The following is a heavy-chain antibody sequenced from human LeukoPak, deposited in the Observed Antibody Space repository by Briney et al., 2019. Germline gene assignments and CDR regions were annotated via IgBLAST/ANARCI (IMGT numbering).Heavy chain of an antibody. Sequence: SETLSLTCTVSGYSISSGYYWGWIRQPPGKGLEWIGSIYHSGSTYYNPSLKSRVTISVDTSKNQFSLKLSSVTAADTAVYYCARGEGYSSGWGIFDYWGQGTLVTVPS. J-gene: IGHJ4*02. CDR3: ARGEGYSSGWGIFDY. V-gene: IGHV4-38-2*02. CDR1: GYSISSGYY. CDR2: IYHSGST. D-gene: IGHD6-19*01.